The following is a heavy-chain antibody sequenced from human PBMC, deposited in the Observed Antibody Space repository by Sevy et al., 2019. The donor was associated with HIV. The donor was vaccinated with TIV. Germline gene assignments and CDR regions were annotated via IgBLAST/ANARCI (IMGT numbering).Heavy chain of an antibody. D-gene: IGHD5-18*01. CDR3: ARLGNVDTAMSDSLSWFDP. CDR2: IYPGDSDT. V-gene: IGHV5-51*01. Sequence: GESLKISCKGSGYSFTSYWIGWVRQMPGKGLEWMGIIYPGDSDTRHSPSFQGQVTISADKSIGTAYLQWSSLKASDTAMYYCARLGNVDTAMSDSLSWFDPWGQGTLVTVSS. CDR1: GYSFTSYW. J-gene: IGHJ5*02.